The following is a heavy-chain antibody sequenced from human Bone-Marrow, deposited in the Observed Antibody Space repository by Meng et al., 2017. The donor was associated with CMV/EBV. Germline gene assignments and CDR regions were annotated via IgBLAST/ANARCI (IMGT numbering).Heavy chain of an antibody. J-gene: IGHJ5*02. CDR3: ATILEGLGWFDP. CDR1: GFTFSSYA. CDR2: ISSSSSYI. Sequence: GESLKISCAASGFTFSSYAIHWVRQAPGKGLEWVSSISSSSSYIYYADSVKGRFTISRDNAKNSLYLQMNSLRAEDTAVYYCATILEGLGWFDPWGQGNLVTVSS. V-gene: IGHV3-21*01. D-gene: IGHD3-3*01.